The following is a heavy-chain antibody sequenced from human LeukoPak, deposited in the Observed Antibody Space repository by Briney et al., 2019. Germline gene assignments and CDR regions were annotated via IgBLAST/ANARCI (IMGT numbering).Heavy chain of an antibody. CDR3: ARDVWVPDQH. V-gene: IGHV3-21*01. CDR1: GFTFSSYS. CDR2: ISSSSSYI. Sequence: RGSLRLSCAASGFTFSSYSMNWVRQAPGKGLEWVSSISSSSSYIYYADSVKGRFTISRDNAKSSLYLQMNSLRAEDTAVYYCARDVWVPDQHWGQGTLVTVSS. D-gene: IGHD1-1*01. J-gene: IGHJ1*01.